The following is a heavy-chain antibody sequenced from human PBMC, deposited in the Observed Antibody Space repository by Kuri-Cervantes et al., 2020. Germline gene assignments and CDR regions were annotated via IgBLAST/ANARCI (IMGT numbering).Heavy chain of an antibody. D-gene: IGHD2-2*02. J-gene: IGHJ5*02. CDR2: ISGSGGST. V-gene: IGHV3-23*01. CDR1: GFTFSSYA. Sequence: LSLTCAASGFTFSSYAMSWVRQAPGKGLEWVSAISGSGGSTYYADSVKGRFTISRDNSKNTLYLQMNSLRVEDTALYYCARERYCSSSSCYNGEGNWFDPWGQGTLVTVSS. CDR3: ARERYCSSSSCYNGEGNWFDP.